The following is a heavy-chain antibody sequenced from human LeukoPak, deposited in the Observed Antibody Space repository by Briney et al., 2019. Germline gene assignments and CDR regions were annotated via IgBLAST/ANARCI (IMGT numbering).Heavy chain of an antibody. V-gene: IGHV3-21*01. Sequence: GGSLRLSCAASGFTFSSYAMHWVRQAPGKGLEWVSSISSSSSYIYYAGSVKGRFTISRDNSKNTLYLQMNSLRAEDTAVYYCANLPRTTWGVIGDYWGQGTLVTVSS. CDR3: ANLPRTTWGVIGDY. CDR2: ISSSSSYI. CDR1: GFTFSSYA. J-gene: IGHJ4*02. D-gene: IGHD3-10*01.